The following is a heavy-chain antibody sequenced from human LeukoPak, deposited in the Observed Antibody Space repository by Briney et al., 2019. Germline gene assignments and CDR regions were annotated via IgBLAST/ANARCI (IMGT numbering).Heavy chain of an antibody. CDR1: GFTFSSYA. Sequence: GGSLRLSCAASGFTFSSYAMHWVRQAPGKGLEWVAVISYDGSNKYYADSVKGRFTISRDNSKNTLYLQMNSLRAEDTAVYYCARDPNYYGSGSYYIDYWGQGTLVTVPS. D-gene: IGHD3-10*01. CDR3: ARDPNYYGSGSYYIDY. V-gene: IGHV3-30*04. J-gene: IGHJ4*02. CDR2: ISYDGSNK.